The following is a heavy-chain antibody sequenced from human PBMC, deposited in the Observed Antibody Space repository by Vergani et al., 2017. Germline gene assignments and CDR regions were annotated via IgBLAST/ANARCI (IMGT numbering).Heavy chain of an antibody. J-gene: IGHJ6*02. CDR3: AKALEHYYYYYGMDV. V-gene: IGHV3-30*18. D-gene: IGHD1/OR15-1a*01. CDR2: ISHDGSNK. Sequence: QVQLVESGGGVGQPGRSLRLSCAASGFTLSSYVMHWVREAPGKGLGWVAVISHDGSNKYFADAVKGRFTISRDNSTNTLYLQRSSLSAEDTAVYYCAKALEHYYYYYGMDVWGQGTTVTVSS. CDR1: GFTLSSYV.